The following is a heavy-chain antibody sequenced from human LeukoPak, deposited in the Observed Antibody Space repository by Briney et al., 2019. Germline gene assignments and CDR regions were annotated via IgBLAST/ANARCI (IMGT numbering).Heavy chain of an antibody. D-gene: IGHD4-23*01. CDR3: ARWVDYGGNSDAFDI. CDR1: GYTFTGYY. V-gene: IGHV1-2*02. CDR2: INPNSGGT. Sequence: ASVKVSCKASGYTFTGYYMHWVRQAPGQGLEWMGWINPNSGGTNYAQKFQGRVTMTRDTSISTAYMELSRLRSDDTAVYYCARWVDYGGNSDAFDIWGQGTMVTVSS. J-gene: IGHJ3*02.